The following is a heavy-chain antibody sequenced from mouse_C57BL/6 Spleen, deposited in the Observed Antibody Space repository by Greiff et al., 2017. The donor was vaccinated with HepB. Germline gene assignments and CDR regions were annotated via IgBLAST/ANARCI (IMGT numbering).Heavy chain of an antibody. Sequence: QSSQTLSLTCSFSGFSLSTSGMGVSWIRQPSGKGLEWLAHIYWDDDKRYNPSLKSRLTISKDTSRNQVFLKITSVDTADTATYYCARGSYYYGSSYWYFDVWGTGTTVTVSS. J-gene: IGHJ1*03. CDR1: GFSLSTSGMG. CDR3: ARGSYYYGSSYWYFDV. V-gene: IGHV8-12*01. CDR2: IYWDDDK. D-gene: IGHD1-1*01.